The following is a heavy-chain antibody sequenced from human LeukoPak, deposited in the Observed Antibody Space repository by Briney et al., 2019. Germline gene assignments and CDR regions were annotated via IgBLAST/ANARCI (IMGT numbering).Heavy chain of an antibody. CDR2: IWYDGSKK. J-gene: IGHJ1*01. Sequence: AGGSLRLSCAASGFTFSSYGMHWVRQAPGKGLEWVAVIWYDGSKKYYADSVKGRFTISRDNSKNTLYLQMNSLRAEDTAVYYCARDSSGYYPLEYFQHWGQGTLVTVSS. D-gene: IGHD3-22*01. CDR3: ARDSSGYYPLEYFQH. CDR1: GFTFSSYG. V-gene: IGHV3-33*01.